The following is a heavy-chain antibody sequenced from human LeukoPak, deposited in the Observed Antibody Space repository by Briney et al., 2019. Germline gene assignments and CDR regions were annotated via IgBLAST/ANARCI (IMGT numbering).Heavy chain of an antibody. V-gene: IGHV1-18*01. CDR2: ISVYNGDT. J-gene: IGHJ4*02. CDR1: GYTFTSYG. CDR3: ARVGSTWYVDY. D-gene: IGHD6-13*01. Sequence: ASVKVSCKASGYTFTSYGISWVRQAPGQGLEWMGWISVYNGDTKYAQNLQGRGIITTDTSANTVYLELWSLRSDDTAVYYCARVGSTWYVDYWGLGTLVAVSS.